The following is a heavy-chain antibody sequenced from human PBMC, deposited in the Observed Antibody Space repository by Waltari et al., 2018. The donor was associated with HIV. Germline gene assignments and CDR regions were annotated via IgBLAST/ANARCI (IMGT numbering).Heavy chain of an antibody. Sequence: QVQLVQSGSAVKKSGASVRVSCHTYGYTFAAYYIYWMRQAPGEGLEWLGWINPTDGDTGYAQEFQGWLSVTRDTSTGTVYMSLSRLRSDDTATYYCARAESTTWANFDFWGQGTLVSVSS. CDR2: INPTDGDT. CDR3: ARAESTTWANFDF. V-gene: IGHV1-2*04. CDR1: GYTFAAYY. J-gene: IGHJ4*02. D-gene: IGHD1-26*01.